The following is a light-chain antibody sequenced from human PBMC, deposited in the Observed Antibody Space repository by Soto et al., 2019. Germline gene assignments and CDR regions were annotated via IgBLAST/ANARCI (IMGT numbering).Light chain of an antibody. Sequence: EILMTQSPATLSVSPGERATLSCRSSQSVGTHVAWYQQRPGQAPRLFIHSASTRATGIPARFRGSGSGTEFTLTINSLQSEDFSIYYCQQYYDWPPVTFGGGTKVEIQ. V-gene: IGKV3-15*01. J-gene: IGKJ4*01. CDR3: QQYYDWPPVT. CDR1: QSVGTH. CDR2: SAS.